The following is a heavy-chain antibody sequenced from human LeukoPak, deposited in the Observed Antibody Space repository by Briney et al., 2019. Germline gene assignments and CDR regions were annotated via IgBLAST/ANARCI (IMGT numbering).Heavy chain of an antibody. D-gene: IGHD2-2*02. CDR3: ARQVVPAAISADY. CDR1: GYSFTSYW. Sequence: GESLKIFCKGSGYSFTSYWIGWVRQMPGKGLEWMGIIYPGDSDTRYSPSFQGQVTISADKSISTAYLQWSSLKASDTAMYYCARQVVPAAISADYWGQGTLVTVSS. V-gene: IGHV5-51*01. J-gene: IGHJ4*02. CDR2: IYPGDSDT.